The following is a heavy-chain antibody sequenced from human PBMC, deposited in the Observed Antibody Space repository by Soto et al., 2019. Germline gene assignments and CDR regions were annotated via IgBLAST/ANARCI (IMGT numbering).Heavy chain of an antibody. J-gene: IGHJ6*03. V-gene: IGHV3-23*01. CDR1: GFTFSSYA. Sequence: GGSLRLSCAASGFTFSSYAMSWVRQAPGKGLEWVSAISGSGGSTYYADSVKGRFTISRDNSKNTLYLQMNSLRAEDTAVYYCARGVRYCSGGSCYPAYYYMDVWGKGTTVTVSS. CDR3: ARGVRYCSGGSCYPAYYYMDV. CDR2: ISGSGGST. D-gene: IGHD2-15*01.